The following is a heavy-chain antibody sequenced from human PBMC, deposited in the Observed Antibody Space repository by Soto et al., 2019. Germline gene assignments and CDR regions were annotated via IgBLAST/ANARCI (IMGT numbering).Heavy chain of an antibody. CDR2: INPSGGSP. D-gene: IGHD1-20*01. J-gene: IGHJ4*02. Sequence: QVQLVQSGAEVKKPGASVKVSCKASGYTFSSYYMHWVRQAPGQGLEWMGIINPSGGSPSYAQKFQGRVTMTRDTSTSTVYMELSSLRSEDTAVYYCARDNWNDVHYLDYWGQGTLVTVSS. CDR1: GYTFSSYY. V-gene: IGHV1-46*01. CDR3: ARDNWNDVHYLDY.